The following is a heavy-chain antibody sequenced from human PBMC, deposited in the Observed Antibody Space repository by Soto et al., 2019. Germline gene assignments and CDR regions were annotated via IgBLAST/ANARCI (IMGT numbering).Heavy chain of an antibody. CDR3: ATLGTDGSGSYFYYYGMDV. D-gene: IGHD3-10*01. V-gene: IGHV1-69*04. CDR2: IIPILGIA. Sequence: ASLKVSCKASGGTFSSYAISWVRQAPGQGLEWMGRIIPILGIANYAQKFQGRVTITADKSTSTAYMELSSLRSEDTAVYYCATLGTDGSGSYFYYYGMDVWGQGTTVTVSS. CDR1: GGTFSSYA. J-gene: IGHJ6*02.